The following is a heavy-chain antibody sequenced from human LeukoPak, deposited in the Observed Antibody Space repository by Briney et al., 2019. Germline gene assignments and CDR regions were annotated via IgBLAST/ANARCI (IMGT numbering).Heavy chain of an antibody. J-gene: IGHJ4*02. Sequence: PSETLSLTCAVYGGSFSGYYWSWIRQPPGKGLEWIGEINHSGSTNYNPSLKSRVTISVDTSKNQFSLKLSSVTAADTAVYYCARGWVATSPVDYWGQGTLVTVSS. CDR3: ARGWVATSPVDY. V-gene: IGHV4-34*01. CDR1: GGSFSGYY. CDR2: INHSGST. D-gene: IGHD5-12*01.